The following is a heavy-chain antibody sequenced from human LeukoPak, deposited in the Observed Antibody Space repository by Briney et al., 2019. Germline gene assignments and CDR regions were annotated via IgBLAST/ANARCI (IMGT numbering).Heavy chain of an antibody. CDR3: ARNHGLQYYYYGMDV. Sequence: GGSLRLSCAASGFTFSTYNMNWVRQAPGKGLEWVSFISSGSEIIYYADSVKGRFTVSRDNAKNSLYLQMNSLRDEDTAVYYCARNHGLQYYYYGMDVWGQGTTVTVSS. CDR1: GFTFSTYN. J-gene: IGHJ6*02. CDR2: ISSGSEII. D-gene: IGHD4-11*01. V-gene: IGHV3-48*02.